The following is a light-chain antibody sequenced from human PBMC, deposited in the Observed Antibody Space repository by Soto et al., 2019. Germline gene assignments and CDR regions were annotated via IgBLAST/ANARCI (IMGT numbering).Light chain of an antibody. V-gene: IGLV2-23*01. CDR1: RSDVGSYNL. CDR2: EGS. CDR3: CSYAGSSTYV. Sequence: QSALTQPASVSGSPGQSITISCTGTRSDVGSYNLVSWYQQHPGKAPQLMIYEGSERPSGVSNRFSGSKSGNTASLTISGLQAEDEADYYCCSYAGSSTYVFGTGTKLTVL. J-gene: IGLJ1*01.